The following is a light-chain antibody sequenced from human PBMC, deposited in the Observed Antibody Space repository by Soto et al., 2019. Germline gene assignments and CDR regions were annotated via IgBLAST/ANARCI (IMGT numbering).Light chain of an antibody. J-gene: IGLJ2*01. CDR1: SSDAGGYNY. CDR3: SSYTSSSTHVV. V-gene: IGLV2-14*01. Sequence: QSALTQPASVSGSPGQSITISCTGTSSDAGGYNYVSWYQQHPGKAPKLMIYDVSNRPSGVSNRFSGSKSGNTASLTISGLQAEDEAEYYCSSYTSSSTHVVFGGGTQLTVL. CDR2: DVS.